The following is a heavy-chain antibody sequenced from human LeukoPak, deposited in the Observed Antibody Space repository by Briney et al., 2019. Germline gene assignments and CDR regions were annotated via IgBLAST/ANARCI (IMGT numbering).Heavy chain of an antibody. Sequence: GGSLRLSCAASGFTFSSYNMNRVRQAPGKGLEWVSSITSGSSYIYYADSVKGRFTISRDNAKNSLYLQMNSLRAEDTAVYYCARAWSSSGYWFDYWGQGTLVTVSS. CDR1: GFTFSSYN. CDR2: ITSGSSYI. V-gene: IGHV3-21*04. CDR3: ARAWSSSGYWFDY. D-gene: IGHD3-22*01. J-gene: IGHJ4*02.